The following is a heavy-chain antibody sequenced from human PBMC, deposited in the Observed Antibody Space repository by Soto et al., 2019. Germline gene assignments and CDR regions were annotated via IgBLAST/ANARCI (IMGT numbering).Heavy chain of an antibody. J-gene: IGHJ4*02. CDR1: GFTFSDYY. D-gene: IGHD3-22*01. CDR2: ISSSGSTI. CDR3: ARDKGYYDSSGSYYFDY. Sequence: AGGSLRLSCAASGFTFSDYYMSWIRQAPGKGLEWVSYISSSGSTIYYADSVKGRFTISRDNAKNSPYLQMNSLRAGDTAVYYCARDKGYYDSSGSYYFDYWGQGTLVTVAS. V-gene: IGHV3-11*01.